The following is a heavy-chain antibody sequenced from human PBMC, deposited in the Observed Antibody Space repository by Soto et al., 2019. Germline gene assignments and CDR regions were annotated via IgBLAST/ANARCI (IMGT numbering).Heavy chain of an antibody. Sequence: QVQLVQSGAEVKNPGASVKVSCKASGYTFTRYGIGWARQAPGQGREGMGWIKTYNGNTNYAQNVQGRVTLTTETSTSTAYMELRSLRSTDTAIYYCAMVDVYVTPSPQDVWGQGTTVIVSS. V-gene: IGHV1-18*01. CDR2: IKTYNGNT. CDR3: AMVDVYVTPSPQDV. J-gene: IGHJ6*02. CDR1: GYTFTRYG. D-gene: IGHD3-16*01.